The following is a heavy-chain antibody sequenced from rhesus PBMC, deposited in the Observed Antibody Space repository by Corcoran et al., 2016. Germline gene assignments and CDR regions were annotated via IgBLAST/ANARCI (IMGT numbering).Heavy chain of an antibody. V-gene: IGHV4S10*01. CDR1: GGPISDSYR. D-gene: IGHD7-45*01. J-gene: IGHJ4*01. CDR3: ARAPTGDPGY. Sequence: QVQLPESGPGVVKPSETLSLTCAVCGGPISDSYRWSWIRQPPGKGLEWIGYIYGSSTSTNYNPSRKSRVTISKDTSKNQFSLKLSSVTAADTAVYYCARAPTGDPGYWGQGVLVTVSS. CDR2: IYGSSTST.